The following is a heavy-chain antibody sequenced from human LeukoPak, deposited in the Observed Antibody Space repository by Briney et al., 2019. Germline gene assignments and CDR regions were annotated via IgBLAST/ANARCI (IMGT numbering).Heavy chain of an antibody. Sequence: GGSLRLSCAASEFTFSSYGMHWVRQAPGKGLEWVAVISYDGGNKYYADSVKGRFAISRDNSKSTLYLQMNSLRAEDTAVYYCAKGGFAVGAPSDAFDIWGQGTMVTVSS. CDR3: AKGGFAVGAPSDAFDI. V-gene: IGHV3-30*18. CDR1: EFTFSSYG. CDR2: ISYDGGNK. D-gene: IGHD1-26*01. J-gene: IGHJ3*02.